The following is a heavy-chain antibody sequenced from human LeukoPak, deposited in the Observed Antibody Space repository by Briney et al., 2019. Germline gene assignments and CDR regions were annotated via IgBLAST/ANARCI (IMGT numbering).Heavy chain of an antibody. J-gene: IGHJ4*02. Sequence: GGSLRLSCAASGFTVSRNYMSWVRQAPGKGLEWVAVISYDGSNKYYADSVKGRFTISRDNSKNTLYLQMNSLRAEDTAVYYCAKDRAPIAVAAEGYFDYWGQGTLVTVSS. V-gene: IGHV3-30*18. D-gene: IGHD6-19*01. CDR1: GFTVSRNY. CDR3: AKDRAPIAVAAEGYFDY. CDR2: ISYDGSNK.